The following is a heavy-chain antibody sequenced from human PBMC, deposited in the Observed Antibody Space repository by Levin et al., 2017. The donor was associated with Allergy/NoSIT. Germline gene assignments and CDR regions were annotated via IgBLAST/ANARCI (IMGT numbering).Heavy chain of an antibody. D-gene: IGHD5-18*01. Sequence: SQTLSLTYTVSGGSISSSSYYWGWIRQPPGKGLEWIGSIYYSGSTYYNPSLKSRVTISVDTSKNQFSLKLSSVTAADTAVYYCARDVDTAMDPYFDYWGQGTLVTVSS. J-gene: IGHJ4*02. V-gene: IGHV4-39*07. CDR1: GGSISSSSYY. CDR2: IYYSGST. CDR3: ARDVDTAMDPYFDY.